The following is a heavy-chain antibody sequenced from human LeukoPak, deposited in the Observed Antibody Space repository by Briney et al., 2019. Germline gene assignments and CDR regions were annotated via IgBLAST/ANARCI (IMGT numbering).Heavy chain of an antibody. D-gene: IGHD3-3*01. V-gene: IGHV4-59*01. CDR1: GASMSHDF. CDR3: ARVYYDFWSGYLGY. J-gene: IGHJ4*02. Sequence: PSETLSLTCTVSGASMSHDFWSWIRQPQGKGLEWIGNVYYRKTTNYNPSLESRVTISVDTSKNQFSLKLSSVTAADTAVYYCARVYYDFWSGYLGYWGQGTLVTVSS. CDR2: VYYRKTT.